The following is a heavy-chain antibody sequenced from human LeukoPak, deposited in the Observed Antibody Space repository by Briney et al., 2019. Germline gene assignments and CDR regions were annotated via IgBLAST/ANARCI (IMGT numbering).Heavy chain of an antibody. D-gene: IGHD3-16*02. V-gene: IGHV1-69*13. Sequence: GASVKVSCKASGGTFSSYAISWVRQAPGQGLEWMGGIIPIFGTANYAQKFQGRVTITADESTSTAYMELSSLRSEDTAVYYCARDRLTSRLRLGGLSLGWYYFDYWGQGTLVTVSS. J-gene: IGHJ4*02. CDR3: ARDRLTSRLRLGGLSLGWYYFDY. CDR1: GGTFSSYA. CDR2: IIPIFGTA.